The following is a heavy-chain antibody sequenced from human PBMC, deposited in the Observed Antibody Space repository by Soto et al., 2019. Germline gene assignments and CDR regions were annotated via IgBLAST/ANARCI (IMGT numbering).Heavy chain of an antibody. V-gene: IGHV3-74*01. CDR1: GFTFSNYW. CDR2: INTDGSIT. CDR3: VRGHSSHWVNWFEP. J-gene: IGHJ5*02. D-gene: IGHD6-13*01. Sequence: EVQLVESGGGLVQPGGSLRLSCAASGFTFSNYWMHWVRQVPGEGPVWVSRINTDGSITTYADSVKGRFIISRDNAKNTLDLQMDSLRAEDTAVYYCVRGHSSHWVNWFEPWGQGTLVTVSS.